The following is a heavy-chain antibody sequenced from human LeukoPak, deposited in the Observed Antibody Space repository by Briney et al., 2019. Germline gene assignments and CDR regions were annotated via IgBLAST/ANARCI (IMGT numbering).Heavy chain of an antibody. V-gene: IGHV3-48*01. CDR2: ISSTSTSM. CDR3: ARDMVRGVIAIGMDV. J-gene: IGHJ6*02. CDR1: GFTFSDYH. D-gene: IGHD3-10*01. Sequence: GGSLRLSCAASGFTFSDYHINWVRQAPGKGLVWLSYISSTSTSMNYADSVRGRFAISRDNAKNSLYLQMNSLRAEDTAVYYCARDMVRGVIAIGMDVWGQGTTVTVSS.